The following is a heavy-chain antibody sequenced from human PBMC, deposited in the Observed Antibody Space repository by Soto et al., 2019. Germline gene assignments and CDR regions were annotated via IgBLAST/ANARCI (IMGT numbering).Heavy chain of an antibody. J-gene: IGHJ6*02. CDR2: IIPIFGTA. CDR1: GGTFSSYA. CDR3: ARDHRHGYSSSWHSGMDV. D-gene: IGHD6-13*01. V-gene: IGHV1-69*06. Sequence: SVKVSCKASGGTFSSYAISWVRQAPGQGLGWMGGIIPIFGTANYAQKFQGRVTITADKSTSTAYMKLSSVTAADTAVYYCARDHRHGYSSSWHSGMDVWGQGTTVTVSS.